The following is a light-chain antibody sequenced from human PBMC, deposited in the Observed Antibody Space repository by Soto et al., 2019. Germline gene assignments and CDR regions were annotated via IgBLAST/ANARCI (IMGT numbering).Light chain of an antibody. CDR3: CSYAGSSTVI. J-gene: IGLJ2*01. CDR2: EDS. Sequence: QSALTQPASLSGSPGQSITISCTGTSSDVGSYNLVSWYQQHPGKPPKLMIFEDSGRPSGVPNRFSGSKSGNTASLTISGLQAEDEAYYFCCSYAGSSTVIFGGGTQLTVL. CDR1: SSDVGSYNL. V-gene: IGLV2-23*01.